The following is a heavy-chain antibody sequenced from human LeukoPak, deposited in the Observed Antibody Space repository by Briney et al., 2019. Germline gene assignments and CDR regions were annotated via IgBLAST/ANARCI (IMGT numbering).Heavy chain of an antibody. Sequence: AGESLKISCKGSGHSFTSYWIGWVRQMLGKGLEWMGIIYPGDSDPRYSPSFQGQVTISADKSISTAYLQWSSLKASDTAMYYCARRCSSTSCYGALDAFDIWGQGTMVTVSS. V-gene: IGHV5-51*01. D-gene: IGHD2-2*01. CDR2: IYPGDSDP. CDR3: ARRCSSTSCYGALDAFDI. CDR1: GHSFTSYW. J-gene: IGHJ3*02.